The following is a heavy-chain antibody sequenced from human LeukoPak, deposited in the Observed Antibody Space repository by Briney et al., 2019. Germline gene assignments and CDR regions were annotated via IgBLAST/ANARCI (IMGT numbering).Heavy chain of an antibody. D-gene: IGHD3-22*01. CDR1: GDSVSGISFY. CDR3: ARYYDSSGYWSTPHFDY. J-gene: IGHJ4*02. CDR2: IQYSGST. V-gene: IGHV4-61*01. Sequence: PSETLSLTCTVSGDSVSGISFYWSWIRQPPGKGLQYIGYIQYSGSTNYNPSLKSRVTISVDTSKNQFSLKLSSVTAADTVVYYCARYYDSSGYWSTPHFDYWGQGTLVTVSS.